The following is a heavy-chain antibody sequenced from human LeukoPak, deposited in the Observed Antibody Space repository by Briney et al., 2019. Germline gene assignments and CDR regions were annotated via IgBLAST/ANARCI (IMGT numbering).Heavy chain of an antibody. J-gene: IGHJ4*02. CDR3: ARPGYYYDSSGHHYFDY. V-gene: IGHV3-20*04. D-gene: IGHD3-22*01. CDR2: INWNGGST. Sequence: PGGSLRLSCAASGFTFSSYSMNWVRQAPGKGLEWVSGINWNGGSTGYADSVKGRFTISRDNAKNSLYLQMNSLRAEDTALYYCARPGYYYDSSGHHYFDYWGQGTLVTVSS. CDR1: GFTFSSYS.